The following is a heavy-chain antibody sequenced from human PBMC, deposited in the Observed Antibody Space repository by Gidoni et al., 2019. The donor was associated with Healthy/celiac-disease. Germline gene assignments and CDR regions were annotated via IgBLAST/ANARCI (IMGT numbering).Heavy chain of an antibody. Sequence: EVQLVESGGGLVKPGGSLRLSCAASGLTFSNAWLSWVRQAPGKGLEWVGRIKSKTDGGTTDYAAPVKGRFTISRDDSKNTLYLQMNSLKTEDTAVYYCTTLVVAAITAPWGQGTMVTVSS. V-gene: IGHV3-15*01. CDR3: TTLVVAAITAP. D-gene: IGHD2-15*01. J-gene: IGHJ3*01. CDR2: IKSKTDGGTT. CDR1: GLTFSNAW.